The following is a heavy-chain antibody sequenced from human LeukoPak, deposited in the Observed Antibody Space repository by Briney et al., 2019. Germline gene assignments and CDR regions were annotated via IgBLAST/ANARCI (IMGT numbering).Heavy chain of an antibody. Sequence: ASVKVSCKASGYTFTSYDINWVPQAPGQGLEWMGWISAYNGNTNYAQKLQGRVTMTTDTSTSTAYMELRSLRSDDTAVYYCASTRAVAGTPKSILDYYYGMDVWGQGTTVTVSS. CDR2: ISAYNGNT. D-gene: IGHD6-19*01. CDR3: ASTRAVAGTPKSILDYYYGMDV. J-gene: IGHJ6*02. CDR1: GYTFTSYD. V-gene: IGHV1-18*01.